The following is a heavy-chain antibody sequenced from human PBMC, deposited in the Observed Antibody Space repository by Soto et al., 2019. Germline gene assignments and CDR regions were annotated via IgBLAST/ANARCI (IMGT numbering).Heavy chain of an antibody. CDR1: GYSFAGYW. Sequence: GESLKISCKGSGYSFAGYWITWVRQKPGKGLERMGRIDPSDSQTYYSPSFRGHVTISVTKSITTVFLQWSSLRASDTAMYYCERKIYDYDTGPNFQYYFDSWGQGTPVTVSS. CDR3: ERKIYDYDTGPNFQYYFDS. J-gene: IGHJ4*02. V-gene: IGHV5-10-1*01. D-gene: IGHD3-22*01. CDR2: IDPSDSQT.